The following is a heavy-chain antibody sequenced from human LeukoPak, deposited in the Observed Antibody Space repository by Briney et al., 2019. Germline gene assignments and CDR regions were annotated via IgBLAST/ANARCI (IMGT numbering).Heavy chain of an antibody. J-gene: IGHJ2*01. V-gene: IGHV3-30-3*01. CDR1: GFTFSTYA. CDR2: ISYDGSNK. CDR3: ARGGGAVSGYWYFDL. D-gene: IGHD6-19*01. Sequence: PGGSLRLSCAASGFTFSTYALHWVRQAPGRGLDWVAVISYDGSNKYYADSVKGRFTISRDNSENTVFLQMNSLRPDDTAVYYCARGGGAVSGYWYFDLWGRGTLVTVSS.